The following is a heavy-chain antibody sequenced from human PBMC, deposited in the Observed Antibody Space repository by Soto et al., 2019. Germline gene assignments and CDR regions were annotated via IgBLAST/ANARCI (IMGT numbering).Heavy chain of an antibody. CDR3: TREGALKPFST. CDR2: ISGSSIYI. J-gene: IGHJ5*02. V-gene: IGHV3-21*01. Sequence: GGSLILSCVASGFTFSNYNMNWVRQAPGKGLEWVSHISGSSIYIHYADSVRSRFTISRDNAKNSVYMQMDILRVEETAVYYCTREGALKPFSTWGQGALVTVSS. CDR1: GFTFSNYN.